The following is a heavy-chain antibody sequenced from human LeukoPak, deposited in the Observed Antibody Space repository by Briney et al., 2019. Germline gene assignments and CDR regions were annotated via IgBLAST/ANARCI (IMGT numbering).Heavy chain of an antibody. V-gene: IGHV3-11*04. CDR2: ISSSGSTI. J-gene: IGHJ4*02. D-gene: IGHD3-22*01. CDR3: ARGEYYDSSGYYYFDY. Sequence: GGSLRLTCAASGFTFSDYYMSWIRQAPGKGLERVSYISSSGSTIYYADSVKGRFTISRDNAKNSLYLQMNSLRAEDTVVYYCARGEYYDSSGYYYFDYWGQGTLVTVSS. CDR1: GFTFSDYY.